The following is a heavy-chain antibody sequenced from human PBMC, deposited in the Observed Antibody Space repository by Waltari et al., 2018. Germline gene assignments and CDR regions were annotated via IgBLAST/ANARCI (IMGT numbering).Heavy chain of an antibody. V-gene: IGHV1-2*06. CDR1: GYTFTGYT. Sequence: QVQLVQSGAEVRQHGASVKVSCKTSGYTFTGYTMHSVCQAPGQGLEWMGRINPNSGGTNYAQKFQGRVTMTRDTSISTAYMDLSRLRSDDTAVYYCARVYSSGWNGFDYWGQGTLVTVSS. CDR2: INPNSGGT. D-gene: IGHD6-19*01. CDR3: ARVYSSGWNGFDY. J-gene: IGHJ4*02.